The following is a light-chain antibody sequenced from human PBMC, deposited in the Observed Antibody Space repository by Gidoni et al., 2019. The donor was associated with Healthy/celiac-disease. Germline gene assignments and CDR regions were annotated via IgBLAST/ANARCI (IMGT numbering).Light chain of an antibody. CDR3: QSYDSSLSAPYV. V-gene: IGLV1-40*01. J-gene: IGLJ1*01. CDR2: GNS. Sequence: QSVLTHPPSVSVAPGQRVTISCTGSSSNIGAGYDLHWYQQLPGTAPKLLIYGNSNRPSGVPDRFSGSKSGTSASLAITGLQAEDEADYYCQSYDSSLSAPYVFGTGTKVTVL. CDR1: SSNIGAGYD.